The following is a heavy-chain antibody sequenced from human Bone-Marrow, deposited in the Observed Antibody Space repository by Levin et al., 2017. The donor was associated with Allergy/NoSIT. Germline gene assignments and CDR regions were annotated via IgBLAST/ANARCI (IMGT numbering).Heavy chain of an antibody. CDR2: ITNSGKSM. D-gene: IGHD6-19*01. CDR1: GFSFSDYS. V-gene: IGHV3-11*01. Sequence: GGSLRLSCAAPGFSFSDYSMSWIRQAPGKGLEWISYITNSGKSMYYADSVKGRFTISRDNAKKLLYLEMNSLTADDTAVYYCARDRDSGWYAPFDYWGQGTLVTVSS. CDR3: ARDRDSGWYAPFDY. J-gene: IGHJ4*02.